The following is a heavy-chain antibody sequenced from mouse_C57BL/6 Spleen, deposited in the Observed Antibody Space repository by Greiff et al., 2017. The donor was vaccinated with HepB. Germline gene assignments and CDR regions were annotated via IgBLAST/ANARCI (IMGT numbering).Heavy chain of an antibody. J-gene: IGHJ2*01. CDR3: ARSSDSSGLDY. D-gene: IGHD3-2*02. CDR1: GYAFTNYL. V-gene: IGHV1-54*01. Sequence: QVQLQQSGAELVRPGTSVKVSCKASGYAFTNYLIEWVKQRPRQGLEWIGVINPGSGGTNYNEKFKGKATLTADKSSSTAYMQLSSLTSEDSAVYFCARSSDSSGLDYWGQGTTLTVSS. CDR2: INPGSGGT.